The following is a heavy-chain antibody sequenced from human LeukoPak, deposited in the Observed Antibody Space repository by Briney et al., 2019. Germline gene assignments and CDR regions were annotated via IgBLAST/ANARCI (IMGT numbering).Heavy chain of an antibody. CDR1: GFTFSSYG. CDR2: ISYDGSNK. Sequence: PGGSLRLPCAASGFTFSSYGMHWVRQAPGKGLEWVAVISYDGSNKYYADSVKGRFTISRDNSKNTLYLQMNSLRAEDTAVYYCAKTAMVRGVDYWGQGTLVTVSS. J-gene: IGHJ4*02. CDR3: AKTAMVRGVDY. V-gene: IGHV3-30*18. D-gene: IGHD3-10*01.